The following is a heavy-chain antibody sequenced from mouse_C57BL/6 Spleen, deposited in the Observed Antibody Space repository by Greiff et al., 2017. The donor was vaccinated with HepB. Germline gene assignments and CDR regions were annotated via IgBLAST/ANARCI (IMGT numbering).Heavy chain of an antibody. CDR2: ISYDGSN. V-gene: IGHV3-6*01. CDR1: GYSITSGYY. Sequence: EVKLMESGPGLVKPSQSLSLTCSVTGYSITSGYYWNWIRQFPGNKLEWMGYISYDGSNNYNPSLKNRISITRDTSKNQFFLKLNSVTTEDTATYYCATIVTPYWYFDVWGTGTTVTVSS. CDR3: ATIVTPYWYFDV. J-gene: IGHJ1*03. D-gene: IGHD2-5*01.